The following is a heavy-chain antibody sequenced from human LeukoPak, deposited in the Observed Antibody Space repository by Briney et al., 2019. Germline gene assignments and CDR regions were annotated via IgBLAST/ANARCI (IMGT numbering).Heavy chain of an antibody. Sequence: PSETLSLTCTVSGGSISSSYYYWGWIRQPPGKGLEWIGSIYYSGSTYYNPSLKSRVTISVDTSNQFSLRLSSATAADTATYYCARHSLKNYGHYYWGQGTLVTVSS. CDR2: IYYSGST. CDR3: ARHSLKNYGHYY. D-gene: IGHD4-17*01. CDR1: GGSISSSYYY. V-gene: IGHV4-39*01. J-gene: IGHJ4*02.